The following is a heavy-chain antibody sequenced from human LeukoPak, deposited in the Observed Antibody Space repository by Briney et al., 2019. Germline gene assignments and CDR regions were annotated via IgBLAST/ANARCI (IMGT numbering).Heavy chain of an antibody. J-gene: IGHJ4*02. CDR3: ARAGYHGYDTDYFDI. D-gene: IGHD5-12*01. CDR1: GYTFTQYD. Sequence: GASVKVSCKASGYTFTQYDINWVRQVPGQGLEWMGWVNGYSGNTDSAQKFQGRVTLTRNTSMSTAYMELSSLKSEDTAMYYCARAGYHGYDTDYFDIWGQGTLVTVSS. CDR2: VNGYSGNT. V-gene: IGHV1-8*01.